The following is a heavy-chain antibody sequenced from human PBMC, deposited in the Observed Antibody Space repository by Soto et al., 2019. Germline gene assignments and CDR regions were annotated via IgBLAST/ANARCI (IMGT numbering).Heavy chain of an antibody. CDR2: IYYSGST. CDR1: GGSISSSSYY. D-gene: IGHD3-3*02. J-gene: IGHJ4*02. CDR3: ARRAGSAFEGYYFDY. V-gene: IGHV4-39*01. Sequence: QLQLQESGPGLVKPSETLSLTCTVSGGSISSSSYYWGWIRQPPGKGLEWIGSIYYSGSTYYNPSLKSRVTISVDTSKNQFSLKLSSVTAADTAVYYCARRAGSAFEGYYFDYWGQGTLVTVSS.